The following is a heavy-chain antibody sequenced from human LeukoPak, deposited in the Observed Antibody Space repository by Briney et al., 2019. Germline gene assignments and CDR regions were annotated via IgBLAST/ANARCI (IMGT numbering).Heavy chain of an antibody. J-gene: IGHJ6*02. D-gene: IGHD6-13*01. CDR2: ISAYNGNT. Sequence: EASVKVSCKASGYTFTSYGISWVRQAPGQGLEWMGWISAYNGNTNYAQKLQGRVTMTTDTSTSTAYMELRSLRSDDTAVYYCARGPRAYSSSWYGMDVWGQGTTVTVSS. V-gene: IGHV1-18*01. CDR3: ARGPRAYSSSWYGMDV. CDR1: GYTFTSYG.